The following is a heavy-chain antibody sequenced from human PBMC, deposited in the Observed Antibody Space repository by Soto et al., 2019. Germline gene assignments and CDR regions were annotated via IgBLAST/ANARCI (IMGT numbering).Heavy chain of an antibody. D-gene: IGHD6-19*01. J-gene: IGHJ4*02. CDR3: ARAVAVPADFDY. CDR2: INAGNGNT. V-gene: IGHV1-3*05. CDR1: GYTFTGYA. Sequence: QVQLVQSGAEEKKPGASVKVSCKASGYTFTGYAMHWVRQAPGQRLEWMGWINAGNGNTKYSQKFQGRVTITRDTSASTAYMEPSSLRSEDTAAYYCARAVAVPADFDYWGQGTLVTVSS.